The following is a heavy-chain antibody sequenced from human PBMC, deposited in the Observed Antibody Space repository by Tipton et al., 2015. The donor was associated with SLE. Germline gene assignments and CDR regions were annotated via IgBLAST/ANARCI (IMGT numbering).Heavy chain of an antibody. CDR3: ARQLGWGDPFAFDY. V-gene: IGHV4-39*01. J-gene: IGHJ4*02. D-gene: IGHD2-21*02. CDR2: IFYSGSS. Sequence: TLSLTCTVSGGSISSSSYYWGWIRQPPGKGLEWIGSIFYSGSSYYNPSLKSRVPIYVDTSKNQFSRRLSSVTAADTAVYYCARQLGWGDPFAFDYWGQGTLVAVSP. CDR1: GGSISSSSYY.